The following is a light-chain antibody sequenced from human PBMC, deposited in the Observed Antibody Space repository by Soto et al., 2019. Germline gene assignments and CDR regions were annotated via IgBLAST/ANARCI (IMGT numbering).Light chain of an antibody. CDR3: QQRSNWPIT. CDR2: DAS. V-gene: IGKV3-11*01. Sequence: EIVLTHSPGARSLYPGGRATLSCRASQSVWTYLAWYQQKRGQAPRLLMYDASNRASGVPARFSGSGSGTDFTLTISSLEPEDFAVYYCQQRSNWPITFGQGTQLEIK. CDR1: QSVWTY. J-gene: IGKJ5*01.